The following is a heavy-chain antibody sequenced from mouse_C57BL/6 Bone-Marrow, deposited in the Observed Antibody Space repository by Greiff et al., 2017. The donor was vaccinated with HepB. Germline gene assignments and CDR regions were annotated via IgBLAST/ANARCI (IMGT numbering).Heavy chain of an antibody. Sequence: EVKLLESGEGLVKPGGSLKLSCAASGFTFSSYAMSWVRQTPEKGLEWVAYISSGGDYNYYADTLKGGITISRDNSRNTLYLQSSSLKSEDTAMYYCSREWAMDYWGQGTSVTVSS. CDR3: SREWAMDY. J-gene: IGHJ4*01. CDR2: ISSGGDYN. CDR1: GFTFSSYA. V-gene: IGHV5-9-1*02.